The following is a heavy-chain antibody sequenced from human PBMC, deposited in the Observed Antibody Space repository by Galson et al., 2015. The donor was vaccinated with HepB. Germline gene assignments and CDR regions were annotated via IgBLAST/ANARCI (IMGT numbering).Heavy chain of an antibody. V-gene: IGHV3-30*04. Sequence: SLRLSCAASGFTFSSYAMHWVRQAPGKGLEWVAVISYDGSNKYYADSVKGRFTISRDNSKNTLYLQMNSLRAEDTAVYYCARAPVKGYGYSYARPYFDYWGQGTLVTVSS. D-gene: IGHD5-18*01. CDR1: GFTFSSYA. J-gene: IGHJ4*02. CDR2: ISYDGSNK. CDR3: ARAPVKGYGYSYARPYFDY.